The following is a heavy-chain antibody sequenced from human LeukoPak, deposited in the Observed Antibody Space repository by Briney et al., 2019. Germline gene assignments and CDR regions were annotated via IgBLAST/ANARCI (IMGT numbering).Heavy chain of an antibody. D-gene: IGHD3-10*01. V-gene: IGHV3-64*01. CDR2: ISSNGGST. Sequence: GGSLRLSCAASGFTFSSYAMPWVRQAPGKGLEYVSAISSNGGSTYYANSVKGRFTISRDNSKNTLYLQMGSLRAEDMAVYYCARWGELLWFGEPRGDYYYGMDVWGQGTTVTVSS. CDR1: GFTFSSYA. CDR3: ARWGELLWFGEPRGDYYYGMDV. J-gene: IGHJ6*02.